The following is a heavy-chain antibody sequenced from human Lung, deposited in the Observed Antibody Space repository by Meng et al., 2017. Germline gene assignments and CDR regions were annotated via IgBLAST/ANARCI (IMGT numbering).Heavy chain of an antibody. V-gene: IGHV3-21*01. CDR3: ARGDTSMLDY. CDR2: ISSNSYYI. CDR1: GFTFSSYS. Sequence: EVQLVESGGGLVKPGVSLRLSCAASGFTFSSYSMNWVRQAPGKGLEWVSYISSNSYYIYYAGSVKGRFTISRDNAKNSVYLQMNSLRAEDTAVYYCARGDTSMLDYWGQGTLVTVSS. J-gene: IGHJ4*02. D-gene: IGHD5-18*01.